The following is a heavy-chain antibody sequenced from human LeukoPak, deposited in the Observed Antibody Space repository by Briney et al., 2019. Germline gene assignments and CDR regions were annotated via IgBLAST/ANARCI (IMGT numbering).Heavy chain of an antibody. J-gene: IGHJ4*02. CDR1: GGAITNYY. Sequence: PSETLSLTCGVSGGAITNYYWNWIRQAPGKGLEWLGYIYYTGSTTYNPSLKSRVTIAVDTSKNQFSLKLSSVTAADTAVYYCAIAAAGHFDFDYWGQGTLVTVSS. CDR3: AIAAAGHFDFDY. D-gene: IGHD6-13*01. CDR2: IYYTGST. V-gene: IGHV4-59*08.